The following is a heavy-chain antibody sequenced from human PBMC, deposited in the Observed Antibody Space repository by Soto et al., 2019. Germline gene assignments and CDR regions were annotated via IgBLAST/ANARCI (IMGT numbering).Heavy chain of an antibody. CDR1: GYTFPSST. D-gene: IGHD4-17*01. J-gene: IGHJ4*02. Sequence: QGELVQSGAEVKKPGASVKVSCKASGYTFPSSTISWLRQAPGQGFEWLGWINAYSGDRKFAQRFQGRVTMTTDTSTSTAYLELTSLTSDDTAIYYCASANYGDSDYWGQGTLLTVSS. V-gene: IGHV1-18*01. CDR2: INAYSGDR. CDR3: ASANYGDSDY.